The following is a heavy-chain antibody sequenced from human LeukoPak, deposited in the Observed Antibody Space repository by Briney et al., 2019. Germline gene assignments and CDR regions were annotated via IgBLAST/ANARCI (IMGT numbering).Heavy chain of an antibody. CDR3: ARDTIFGVVIENYYYYGMDV. D-gene: IGHD3-3*01. CDR1: GGTFSSYA. Sequence: SVKVSCKASGGTFSSYAISWVRQAPGQGLEWMGRIIPIFGIANYAQKFQGRVTITADKSTSTAYMELSSLRSEDTAVYYCARDTIFGVVIENYYYYGMDVWGRGTTVTVSS. J-gene: IGHJ6*02. V-gene: IGHV1-69*04. CDR2: IIPIFGIA.